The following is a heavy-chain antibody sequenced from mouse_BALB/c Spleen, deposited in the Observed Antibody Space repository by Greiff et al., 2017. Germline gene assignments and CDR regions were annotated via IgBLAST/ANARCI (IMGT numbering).Heavy chain of an antibody. CDR3: ARDPSRYYGSSYAMDY. J-gene: IGHJ4*01. V-gene: IGHV2-9*02. Sequence: VQLQQSGPGLVAPSQSLSITCTVSGFSLTSYGVHWVRQPPGKGLEWLGVIWAGGSTNYNSALMSRLSISKDNSKSQVFLKMNSLQTDDTAMYYCARDPSRYYGSSYAMDYWGQGTSVTVSS. CDR1: GFSLTSYG. CDR2: IWAGGST. D-gene: IGHD1-1*01.